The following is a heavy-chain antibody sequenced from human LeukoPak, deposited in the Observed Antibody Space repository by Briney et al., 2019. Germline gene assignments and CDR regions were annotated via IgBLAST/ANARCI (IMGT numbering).Heavy chain of an antibody. CDR2: ITTSSSYI. Sequence: GGSLRLSCAASGFTFSTYTMNWVRQAPGKGLEWVSSITTSSSYIYYADSVKGRFTISRDNAKNSLYLQMNSLRAEDTAVYYCARHRSYGSGSYYNPNYYYYYMDVWGKGTTVTISS. CDR3: ARHRSYGSGSYYNPNYYYYYMDV. D-gene: IGHD3-10*01. V-gene: IGHV3-21*01. CDR1: GFTFSTYT. J-gene: IGHJ6*03.